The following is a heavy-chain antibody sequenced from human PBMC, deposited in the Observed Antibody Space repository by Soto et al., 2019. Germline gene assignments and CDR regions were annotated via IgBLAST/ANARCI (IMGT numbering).Heavy chain of an antibody. CDR2: IYYSGST. J-gene: IGHJ4*02. D-gene: IGHD5-12*01. CDR1: GGSVSSGSYY. CDR3: ASTRGYSVPY. V-gene: IGHV4-61*01. Sequence: SETLSLTCTVSGGSVSSGSYYWSWIRQPPGKGLGWIGYIYYSGSTNYNPSLKSRVTISVDTSKNQFSLKLSSVTAADTAVYYCASTRGYSVPYWGQGTLVTVS.